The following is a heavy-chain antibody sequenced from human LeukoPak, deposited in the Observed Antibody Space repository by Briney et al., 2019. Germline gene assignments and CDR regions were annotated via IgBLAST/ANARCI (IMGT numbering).Heavy chain of an antibody. V-gene: IGHV4-4*07. Sequence: SETLSLTCTVSGGSISGDYWTWIRQPAGKGLEWIGRTHPSGTTNYNPSLKSRVTMSVDTSENQFSLKLSSVTAADTAIYYCARGNSNYVYDYWGQGTLVTVSS. CDR3: ARGNSNYVYDY. CDR1: GGSISGDY. CDR2: THPSGTT. J-gene: IGHJ4*02. D-gene: IGHD3-10*02.